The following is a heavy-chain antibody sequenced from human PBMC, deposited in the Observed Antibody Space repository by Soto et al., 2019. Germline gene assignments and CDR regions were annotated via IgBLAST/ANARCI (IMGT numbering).Heavy chain of an antibody. Sequence: PSETLSLTCTVSGGSVSSGSYYRSWIRQPPGKGLEWIGYIYYSGSTNYNPSLKSRVTISVDTSKNQFSLKLSSVTAADTAVYYCARDDYGDGPYYWGQGTLVTVSS. D-gene: IGHD4-17*01. CDR3: ARDDYGDGPYY. J-gene: IGHJ4*02. CDR2: IYYSGST. V-gene: IGHV4-61*01. CDR1: GGSVSSGSYY.